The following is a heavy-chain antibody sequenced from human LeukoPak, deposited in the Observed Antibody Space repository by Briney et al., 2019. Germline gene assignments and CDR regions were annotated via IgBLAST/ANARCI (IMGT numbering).Heavy chain of an antibody. CDR3: ARAYDASYFDY. CDR1: GGSISSYY. V-gene: IGHV4-59*01. D-gene: IGHD5-12*01. CDR2: IYYSGST. Sequence: SETLSLTCTVSGGSISSYYWSWIRQPPGKGLEWIGYIYYSGSTNYNPSLKSRVTISVDTSKNQFSLKLSSVTAADTAVYYCARAYDASYFDYWGQGTLVTVSS. J-gene: IGHJ4*02.